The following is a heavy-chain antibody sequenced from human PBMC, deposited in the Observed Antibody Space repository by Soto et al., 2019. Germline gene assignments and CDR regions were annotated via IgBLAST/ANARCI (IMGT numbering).Heavy chain of an antibody. J-gene: IGHJ6*02. V-gene: IGHV3-21*04. D-gene: IGHD3-16*01. Sequence: GGSLRLSCAASGFTFSSYSMNWVRQAPGKGLEWVSSISSSSYIYYADSVKGRFTISRDNAKNSLYLQMNSLRAEDTAIYYCGKASTYPLDGVDVWGQGTTVTVSS. CDR1: GFTFSSYS. CDR2: ISSSSYI. CDR3: GKASTYPLDGVDV.